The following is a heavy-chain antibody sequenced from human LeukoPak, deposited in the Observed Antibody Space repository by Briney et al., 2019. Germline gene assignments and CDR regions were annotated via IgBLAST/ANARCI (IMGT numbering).Heavy chain of an antibody. Sequence: ASVKVSCKASGYTFTSYYMHWVRQAPGQGPEWMGIINPSGGRTSYAQKFQGRVTMTRDTSTSTVYMELSSLRSEDTAVYYCARDQGASGYYRGYYYYYMDVWGKGTTVTVSS. CDR2: INPSGGRT. D-gene: IGHD3-3*01. J-gene: IGHJ6*03. V-gene: IGHV1-46*01. CDR1: GYTFTSYY. CDR3: ARDQGASGYYRGYYYYYMDV.